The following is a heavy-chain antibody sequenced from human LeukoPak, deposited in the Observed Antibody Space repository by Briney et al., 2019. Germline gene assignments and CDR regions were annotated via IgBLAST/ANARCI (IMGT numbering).Heavy chain of an antibody. CDR3: ARNDYSTSSYFY. CDR2: ISSGGSAI. D-gene: IGHD6-6*01. V-gene: IGHV3-48*03. Sequence: GGSLRLSCGASGFTFSSYEMNWVRQAPGKGLEWVSYISSGGSAIYYADSVKSRFTISRDNAKNSLSLQMNSLRAEDTAVYYCARNDYSTSSYFYWGQGTLVTVSS. CDR1: GFTFSSYE. J-gene: IGHJ4*02.